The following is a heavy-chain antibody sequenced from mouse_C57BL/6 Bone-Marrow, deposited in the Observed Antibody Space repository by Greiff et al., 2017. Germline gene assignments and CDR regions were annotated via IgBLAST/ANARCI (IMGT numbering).Heavy chain of an antibody. Sequence: EVHLVESGGGLVQPGASLRLSCAASGFTFTDYYMSWVRQPPGKAPEWLALIRNKANGYTTESTASVKGRFTISRDNSQSILYLHMNTLRADDSATYYCVKADYYGSSPFDYWGQGTTLTVSS. CDR3: VKADYYGSSPFDY. V-gene: IGHV7-4*01. J-gene: IGHJ2*01. D-gene: IGHD1-1*01. CDR2: IRNKANGYTT. CDR1: GFTFTDYY.